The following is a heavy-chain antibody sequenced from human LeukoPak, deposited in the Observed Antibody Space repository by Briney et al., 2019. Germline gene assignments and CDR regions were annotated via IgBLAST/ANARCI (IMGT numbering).Heavy chain of an antibody. CDR3: ARTSLGLVGARAPGRVDY. CDR1: GGSISSSSYY. J-gene: IGHJ4*02. Sequence: SETLSLTCTVSGGSISSSSYYWGWIRQPPGKGLEWIGSIYYSGSTYYNPSLKSRVTISVDTSKNRFSLKLSSVTAADTAVYYCARTSLGLVGARAPGRVDYWGQGTLVTVSS. V-gene: IGHV4-39*01. D-gene: IGHD1-26*01. CDR2: IYYSGST.